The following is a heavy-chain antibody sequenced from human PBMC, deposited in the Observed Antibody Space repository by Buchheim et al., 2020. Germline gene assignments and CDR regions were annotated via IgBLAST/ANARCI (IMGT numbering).Heavy chain of an antibody. D-gene: IGHD3-3*01. J-gene: IGHJ6*02. Sequence: QVQLVQSGAEVKNPGASVKVSCKASGYTFTSYDINWVRQATGQGLEWMGWMNPNSGNTGYAQKFQGRVTMTRNTSISKAYMELSSLRSEDTAVYYCMGSSTIFGVVSHYYGMDVWGQGTT. V-gene: IGHV1-8*01. CDR3: MGSSTIFGVVSHYYGMDV. CDR2: MNPNSGNT. CDR1: GYTFTSYD.